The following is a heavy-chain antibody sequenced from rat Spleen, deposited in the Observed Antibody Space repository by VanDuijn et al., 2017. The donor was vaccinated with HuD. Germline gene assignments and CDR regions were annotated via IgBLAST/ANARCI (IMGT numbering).Heavy chain of an antibody. CDR1: AYSITSSYR. Sequence: EVQLQESGPGLVKPSQSLSVTCSVTAYSITSSYRWNWIRKFPGNKLEWMGYINSAGSTNYNPSLKSRISITRDTSKNQFFLQVNSVTTEDTATYYCARAYYDGTYYDHWGQGVMVTVSS. V-gene: IGHV3-3*01. D-gene: IGHD1-12*02. CDR3: ARAYYDGTYYDH. CDR2: INSAGST. J-gene: IGHJ2*01.